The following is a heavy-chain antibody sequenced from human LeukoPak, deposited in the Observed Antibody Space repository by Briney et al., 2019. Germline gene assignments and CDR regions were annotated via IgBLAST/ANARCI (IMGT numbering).Heavy chain of an antibody. CDR3: ARARYYDSSGYYYFDY. CDR2: IKEDGSEK. J-gene: IGHJ4*02. CDR1: GFTFRTYW. V-gene: IGHV3-7*03. Sequence: GGSLRLSRAASGFTFRTYWMTWVRQAPGKGLEWVANIKEDGSEKYYVDSVEGRFTVSRDNAKNSLHLQMNSLRAEDTALYHCARARYYDSSGYYYFDYWGQGTLVTVSS. D-gene: IGHD3-22*01.